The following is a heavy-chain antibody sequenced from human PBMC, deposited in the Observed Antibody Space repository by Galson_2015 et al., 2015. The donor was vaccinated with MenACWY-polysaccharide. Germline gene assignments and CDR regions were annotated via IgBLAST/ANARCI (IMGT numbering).Heavy chain of an antibody. CDR3: ARVRIASRSFDH. CDR2: ISSSSTI. D-gene: IGHD6-13*01. Sequence: SLRLSCAASGFTFSNYHMNWVRQAPGKGLEWASYISSSSTIYYADSVKGRFTISRDNAKNSLYLQMNSLRAEDTAVYYCARVRIASRSFDHWGQGTLVTVSS. J-gene: IGHJ4*02. V-gene: IGHV3-69-1*01. CDR1: GFTFSNYH.